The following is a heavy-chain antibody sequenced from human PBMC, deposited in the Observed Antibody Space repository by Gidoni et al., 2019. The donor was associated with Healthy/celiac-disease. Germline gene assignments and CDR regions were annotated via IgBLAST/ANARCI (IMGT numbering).Heavy chain of an antibody. CDR1: GFTFDDYA. CDR3: AKEYYYGSGNAFDY. D-gene: IGHD3-10*01. CDR2: ISWNSGSI. Sequence: EVQLVESGGGLVQPGRSLRLSCAASGFTFDDYAMHWVRQAPGKGLEWVSGISWNSGSIGYADSVKGRFTISRDNAKNSLYLQMNSLRAEDTALYYCAKEYYYGSGNAFDYWGQGTLVTVSS. V-gene: IGHV3-9*01. J-gene: IGHJ4*02.